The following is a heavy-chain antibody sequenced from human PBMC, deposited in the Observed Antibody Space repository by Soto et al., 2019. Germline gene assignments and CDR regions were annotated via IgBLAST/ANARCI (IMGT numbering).Heavy chain of an antibody. J-gene: IGHJ5*02. CDR1: GFTFSSYD. CDR3: AKVSAARQSPNGFDP. D-gene: IGHD6-6*01. Sequence: PGGSLRLSCAASGFTFSSYDMHWVRQATGKGLEWVSAIGTAGDTYYPGSVKGRFTISRENAKNTLYLQMNSLRAEDTAVYYCAKVSAARQSPNGFDPWGQGTLVTGS. CDR2: IGTAGDT. V-gene: IGHV3-13*01.